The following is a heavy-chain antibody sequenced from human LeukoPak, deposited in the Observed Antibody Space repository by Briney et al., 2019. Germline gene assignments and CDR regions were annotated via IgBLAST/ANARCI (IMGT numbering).Heavy chain of an antibody. Sequence: PSETLSLTCTVSGGSISSSSYYWGWIRQPPGKGLEWIGSIYYSGSTYYNPSLKSRVTISVDTSKNQFSLKLSSVTAADTAVYYCARDRPDYSNYLYYYYYYMDVWGKGTTVTVSS. CDR3: ARDRPDYSNYLYYYYYYMDV. CDR2: IYYSGST. D-gene: IGHD4-11*01. J-gene: IGHJ6*03. CDR1: GGSISSSSYY. V-gene: IGHV4-39*07.